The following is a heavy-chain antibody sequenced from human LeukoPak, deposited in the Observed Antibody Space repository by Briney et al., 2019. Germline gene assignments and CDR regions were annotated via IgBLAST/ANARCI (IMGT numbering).Heavy chain of an antibody. V-gene: IGHV3-7*01. J-gene: IGHJ3*02. D-gene: IGHD3-22*01. CDR1: GFTFSSYW. CDR3: VRDNSPYDRSAYYDAFGM. CDR2: INRDGSEK. Sequence: GGSLRLSCAASGFTFSSYWMIWVRQAPGKGLEWVANINRDGSEKNYVDSVKGRFTISRDNGKRSLYLQLSSLRAEDTAVYYCVRDNSPYDRSAYYDAFGMWGQGTMVTVSS.